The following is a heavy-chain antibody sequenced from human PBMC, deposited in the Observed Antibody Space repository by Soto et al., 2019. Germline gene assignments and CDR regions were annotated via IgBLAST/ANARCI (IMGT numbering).Heavy chain of an antibody. J-gene: IGHJ4*02. D-gene: IGHD2-15*01. Sequence: ESGGGVVQPGRSLRLSCAASGFTFSSYGMHWVRQAPGKGLEWGAVIWYDGSNKYYADSVKGRFTISRDNSKNTLYLQMNSLRGEDTAVYYCARDGSGYCSCCSCYEVRYWGQGTLVTVSS. CDR3: ARDGSGYCSCCSCYEVRY. CDR1: GFTFSSYG. V-gene: IGHV3-33*01. CDR2: IWYDGSNK.